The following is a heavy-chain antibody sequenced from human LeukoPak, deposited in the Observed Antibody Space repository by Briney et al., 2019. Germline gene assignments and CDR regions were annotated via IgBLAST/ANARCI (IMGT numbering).Heavy chain of an antibody. V-gene: IGHV4-4*07. CDR2: IYTSGST. D-gene: IGHD6-6*01. CDR3: ARDRAGYSSSSTLDY. Sequence: SETLSLTCTVSGGSISSYYWSWIRQPAGEGLEWIGRIYTSGSTNYNPSLKSRVTMSVDTSKNQFSLKLSSVTAADTAVYYCARDRAGYSSSSTLDYWGQGTLVTVSS. CDR1: GGSISSYY. J-gene: IGHJ4*02.